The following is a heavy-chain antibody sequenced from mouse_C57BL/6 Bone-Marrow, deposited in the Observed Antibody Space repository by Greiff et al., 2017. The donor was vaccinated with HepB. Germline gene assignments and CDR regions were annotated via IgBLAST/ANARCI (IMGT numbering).Heavy chain of an antibody. CDR3: ARWGQAYFDY. Sequence: QVHVKQPGAELVKPGASVKMSCKASGYTFTSYWITWVKQRPGQGLEWIGDIYPGSGSTNYNEKFKSKATLTVDTSSSTAYMQLSSLTSEDSAVYYCARWGQAYFDYWGQGTTLTVSS. D-gene: IGHD3-2*02. J-gene: IGHJ2*01. CDR2: IYPGSGST. V-gene: IGHV1-55*01. CDR1: GYTFTSYW.